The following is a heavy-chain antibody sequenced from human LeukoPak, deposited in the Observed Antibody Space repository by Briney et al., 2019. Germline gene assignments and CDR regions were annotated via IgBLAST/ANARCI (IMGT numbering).Heavy chain of an antibody. CDR3: AKEDPIVSVGFDY. CDR1: GFTFSSYA. V-gene: IGHV3-23*01. Sequence: GGSLRLSCAASGFTFSSYAMSWVPQAPGKGLEWISAISGSGGNTYYADSVKGRLTISRDNSKNTLFLQMNSLRVEDTAVYYCAKEDPIVSVGFDYWGQGTLVTVTS. J-gene: IGHJ4*02. CDR2: ISGSGGNT. D-gene: IGHD2-15*01.